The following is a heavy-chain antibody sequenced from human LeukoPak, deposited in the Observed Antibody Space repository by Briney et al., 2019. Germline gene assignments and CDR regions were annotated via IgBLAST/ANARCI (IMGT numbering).Heavy chain of an antibody. J-gene: IGHJ6*02. D-gene: IGHD5-18*01. CDR2: ISGSGGST. CDR3: AKWTETWIQLWNGMDV. CDR1: GFTFSSFA. V-gene: IGHV3-23*01. Sequence: GGSLRLSCAASGFTFSSFAMSWVRQAPGKGLEWVSIISGSGGSTNYADSVKGRFTISRDNSKNTLYLQMNSLRAEDTAVYYCAKWTETWIQLWNGMDVWGQGTTVTVSS.